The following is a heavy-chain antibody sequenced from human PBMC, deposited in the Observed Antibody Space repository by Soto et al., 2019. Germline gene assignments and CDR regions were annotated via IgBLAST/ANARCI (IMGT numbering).Heavy chain of an antibody. CDR2: IIPIFGTA. CDR1: GGTFRTYA. Sequence: QVHLVQSGAEVKKPGSSVKVSCKASGGTFRTYAMSWVRQAPGQGLEWMGGIIPIFGTANYSQKFQGRLTITADESTSTAYMDLSSLTSEDTAVYYCARGVHYYVPPGAFDMWGQGTKVTVSS. V-gene: IGHV1-69*12. D-gene: IGHD3-22*01. CDR3: ARGVHYYVPPGAFDM. J-gene: IGHJ3*02.